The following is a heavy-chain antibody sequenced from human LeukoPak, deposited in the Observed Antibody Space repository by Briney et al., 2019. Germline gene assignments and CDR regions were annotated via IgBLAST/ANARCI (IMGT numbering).Heavy chain of an antibody. J-gene: IGHJ4*02. CDR1: GFTFSSFG. V-gene: IGHV3-48*02. D-gene: IGHD3-16*01. Sequence: PGRSRRLSCAASGFTFSSFGMHWVRQAPGKGLEWVSYISSSSGSIYYADSVKGRFTIFRDNAKNSLDLQMNSLRDEDTAIYYCARGGYFGYWGQGTLVTVSS. CDR3: ARGGYFGY. CDR2: ISSSSGSI.